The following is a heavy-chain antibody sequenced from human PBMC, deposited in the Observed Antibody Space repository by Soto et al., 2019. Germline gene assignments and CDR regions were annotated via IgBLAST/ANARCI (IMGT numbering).Heavy chain of an antibody. V-gene: IGHV3-64*04. CDR1: GFTFSSYA. CDR3: ARAPTPNYYYYMDV. CDR2: IRSNGGRT. Sequence: PAWSLRLLCSASGFTFSSYAMHWVRQAPGKRLEYVSAIRSNGGRTGYADCVKGRFTNSRDNAKNSLYLQMTSLRAEDTALYHCARAPTPNYYYYMDVWGKGTTVPVSS. J-gene: IGHJ6*03.